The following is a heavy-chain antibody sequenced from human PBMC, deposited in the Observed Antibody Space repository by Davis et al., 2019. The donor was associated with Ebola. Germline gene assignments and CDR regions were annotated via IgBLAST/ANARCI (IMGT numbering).Heavy chain of an antibody. Sequence: GESLKISCAASGFTVSSNYMSWVRQAPGKGLEWASVIYSGGSTYYADSVKGRFTISRDNSKNTLYLQMNSLRAEDTAVYYCARDTQRWQHDAFDIWGQGTMVTVSS. J-gene: IGHJ3*02. V-gene: IGHV3-66*01. D-gene: IGHD5-24*01. CDR3: ARDTQRWQHDAFDI. CDR1: GFTVSSNY. CDR2: IYSGGST.